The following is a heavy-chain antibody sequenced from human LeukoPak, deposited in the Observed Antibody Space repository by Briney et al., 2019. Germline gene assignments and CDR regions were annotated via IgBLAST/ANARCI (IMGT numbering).Heavy chain of an antibody. V-gene: IGHV4-30-4*01. CDR2: IYYSGST. J-gene: IGHJ3*02. Sequence: SQTLSLTCTVSGGSISSGDYYWSWIRQPPGKGLEWIGYIYYSGSTYYNPSLKSRVTISVDTSKNQFSLKLSSVTAADTAVYYCARDSGGIAAADDAFDIWGQGTMVTVSS. CDR3: ARDSGGIAAADDAFDI. D-gene: IGHD6-13*01. CDR1: GGSISSGDYY.